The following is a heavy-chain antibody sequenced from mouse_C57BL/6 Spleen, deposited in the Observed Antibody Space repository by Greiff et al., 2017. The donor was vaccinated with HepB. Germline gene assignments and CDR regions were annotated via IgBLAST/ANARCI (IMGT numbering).Heavy chain of an antibody. CDR3: ASGDSTGAMDY. D-gene: IGHD2-13*01. J-gene: IGHJ4*01. CDR1: GFSLTSYG. V-gene: IGHV2-6*01. Sequence: VHLVESGPGLVAPSQSLSITCTVSGFSLTSYGVDWVRQSPGKGLEWLGVIWGVGSTNYNSALKSRLSISKDNSKSQVFLKMNSLQTDDTAMYYCASGDSTGAMDYWGQGTSVTVSS. CDR2: IWGVGST.